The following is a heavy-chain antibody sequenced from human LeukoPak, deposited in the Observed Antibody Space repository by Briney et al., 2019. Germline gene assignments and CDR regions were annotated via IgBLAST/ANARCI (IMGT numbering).Heavy chain of an antibody. D-gene: IGHD6-19*01. V-gene: IGHV4-34*01. Sequence: PSETLPLTCAVYGGSFSGYYWSWIRQPPGKGLEWIGNIYYSGSTYYNPSLKSRVAISVDTSKNQFSLKLSSVTAADTAVYYCARHVTAVAGPIDFWGQGTLVTVSS. J-gene: IGHJ4*02. CDR2: IYYSGST. CDR1: GGSFSGYY. CDR3: ARHVTAVAGPIDF.